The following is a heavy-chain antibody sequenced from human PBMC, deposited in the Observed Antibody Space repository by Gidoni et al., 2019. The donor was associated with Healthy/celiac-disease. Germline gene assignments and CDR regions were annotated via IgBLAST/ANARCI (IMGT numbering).Heavy chain of an antibody. CDR1: GGSISSGSYY. Sequence: QVQLQESGPGLVKPSQTLSLTCTVSGGSISSGSYYWSWIRQPAGKGLEWIGRIYTSGSTNYNPSLKSRVTISVDTSKNQFSLKLSSVTAADTAVYYCASSGSYYNENYWGQGTLVTVSS. CDR3: ASSGSYYNENY. CDR2: IYTSGST. V-gene: IGHV4-61*02. D-gene: IGHD3-10*01. J-gene: IGHJ4*02.